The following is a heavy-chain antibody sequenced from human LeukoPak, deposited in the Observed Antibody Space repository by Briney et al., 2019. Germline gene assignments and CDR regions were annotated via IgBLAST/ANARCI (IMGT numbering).Heavy chain of an antibody. D-gene: IGHD3-10*01. CDR3: AREREDLYGWTGY. CDR1: GFTFSSYS. CDR2: ISSSSSTI. Sequence: GGSLRLSCAASGFTFSSYSMNWVRQAPGQGLEWVSYISSSSSTIYYADSVKGRFTISRDNAKNSLYLQMNSLRDEDTAVYYCAREREDLYGWTGYWGQGTLVTVSS. V-gene: IGHV3-48*02. J-gene: IGHJ4*02.